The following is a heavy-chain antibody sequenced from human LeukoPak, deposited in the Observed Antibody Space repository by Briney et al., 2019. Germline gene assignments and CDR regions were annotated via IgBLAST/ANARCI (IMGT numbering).Heavy chain of an antibody. J-gene: IGHJ3*02. CDR2: ISYDGSNK. CDR1: GFTFSSYA. V-gene: IGHV3-30-3*02. D-gene: IGHD3-22*01. CDR3: AKRHSSGYYSLDAFDM. Sequence: GGSLRLSCAASGFTFSSYAMHWVRQAPGKGLEWVAVISYDGSNKYYADSVKGRFTISRDNSKNILYLQMNSLRVEDTAVYYCAKRHSSGYYSLDAFDMWGQGTMVIVSS.